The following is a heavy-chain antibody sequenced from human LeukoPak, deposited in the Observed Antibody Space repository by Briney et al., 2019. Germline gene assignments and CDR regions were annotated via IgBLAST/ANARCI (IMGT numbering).Heavy chain of an antibody. CDR2: IIPIFGTA. V-gene: IGHV1-69*13. CDR1: GGTFSSYA. CDR3: ARDHIVVVPAAIEEDYYYGMDV. J-gene: IGHJ6*02. D-gene: IGHD2-2*01. Sequence: ASVKVSCKASGGTFSSYAISWVRQAPGQGLEWMGGIIPIFGTANYAQEFQGRVTITADESTSTAYMELSSLRSEDTAVYYCARDHIVVVPAAIEEDYYYGMDVWGQGTTVTVSS.